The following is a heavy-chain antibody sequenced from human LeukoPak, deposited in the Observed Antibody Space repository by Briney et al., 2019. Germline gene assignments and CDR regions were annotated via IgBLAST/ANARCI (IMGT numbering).Heavy chain of an antibody. V-gene: IGHV3-21*04. J-gene: IGHJ6*02. CDR1: GFTFSSYS. CDR3: ARAGAYCGGDCYSYYYGMDV. D-gene: IGHD2-21*02. CDR2: ISSSSSYI. Sequence: GGSLRLSCAASGFTFSSYSMNWVRQAPGKGLEWVSSISSSSSYIYYADSVKGRFTISRDSAKNSLYLQMNSLRAEDTAVYYCARAGAYCGGDCYSYYYGMDVWGQGTTVTVSS.